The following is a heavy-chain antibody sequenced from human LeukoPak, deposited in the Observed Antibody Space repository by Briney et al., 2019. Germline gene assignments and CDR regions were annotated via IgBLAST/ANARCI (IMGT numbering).Heavy chain of an antibody. CDR1: GGSFSGYY. J-gene: IGHJ5*02. V-gene: IGHV4-34*01. D-gene: IGHD6-13*01. CDR3: ARGGYSSSWYGHWFDP. CDR2: INHSGST. Sequence: SETLSLTCAVYGGSFSGYYWSWIRQPPGKGLEWIGEINHSGSTNYNPSLKSRVTISVDTSKNQFSLKLSSVTAADTAVYCCARGGYSSSWYGHWFDPWGQGTLVTVSS.